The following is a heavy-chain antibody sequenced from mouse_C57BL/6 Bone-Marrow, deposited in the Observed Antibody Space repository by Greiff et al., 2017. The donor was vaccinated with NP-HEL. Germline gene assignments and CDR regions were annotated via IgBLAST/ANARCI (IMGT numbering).Heavy chain of an antibody. CDR3: AREGGLRRRTYAMDY. CDR2: INYDGSST. V-gene: IGHV5-16*01. Sequence: DVLLVESEGGLVQPGSSMKLSCTASGFTFSDYYMAWVRQVPEKGLEWVANINYDGSSTYYLDSLKSRFIISRDNSTNILYLQLSSLKSEDTATYYCAREGGLRRRTYAMDYWGQGTSVTVSS. D-gene: IGHD2-4*01. J-gene: IGHJ4*01. CDR1: GFTFSDYY.